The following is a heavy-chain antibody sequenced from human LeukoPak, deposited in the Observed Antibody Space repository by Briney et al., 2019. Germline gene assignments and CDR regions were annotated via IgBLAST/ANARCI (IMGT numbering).Heavy chain of an antibody. V-gene: IGHV4-59*12. CDR1: GGSISYYY. J-gene: IGHJ4*02. CDR3: ARGAILTGYYFDY. Sequence: SETLSLTCTVSGGSISYYYWTWIRQTPGKGLEWLGYIYYSGSANYNPSLKSRVTISVDTSKNQFSLKLSPVTAADTAVYYCARGAILTGYYFDYWGQGTLVTVSS. CDR2: IYYSGSA. D-gene: IGHD3-9*01.